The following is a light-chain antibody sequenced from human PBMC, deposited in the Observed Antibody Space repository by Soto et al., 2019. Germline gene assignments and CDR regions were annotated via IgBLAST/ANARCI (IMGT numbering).Light chain of an antibody. CDR3: QQYGSAIT. J-gene: IGKJ5*01. V-gene: IGKV3-15*01. CDR2: GAS. CDR1: QSVTNT. Sequence: IVMTQSAATLSVSPGERFTISFRASQSVTNTLAWYQHKPGQAPRLLIYGASSRATGIPDRFSGSGSGTDFTLTISSLEPEDFAVYYCQQYGSAITFGQGTRLEIK.